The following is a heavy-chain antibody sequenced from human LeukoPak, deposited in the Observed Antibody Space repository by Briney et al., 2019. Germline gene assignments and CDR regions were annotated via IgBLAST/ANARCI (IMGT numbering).Heavy chain of an antibody. CDR3: AKDLRWAYGDYGAPPSFDY. V-gene: IGHV3-30*18. Sequence: PGRSLRLSCAASGFTFSSYGMHWVRQAPGKGLEWVAVISYDGSNKYYADSVKGRFTISRDNSKNTLYLQMNSLRTEDTAVYYWAKDLRWAYGDYGAPPSFDYWGQGTLVTVSS. J-gene: IGHJ4*02. CDR1: GFTFSSYG. D-gene: IGHD4-17*01. CDR2: ISYDGSNK.